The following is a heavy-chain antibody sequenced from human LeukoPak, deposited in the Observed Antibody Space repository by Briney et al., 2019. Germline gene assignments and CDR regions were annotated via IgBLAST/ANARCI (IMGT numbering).Heavy chain of an antibody. J-gene: IGHJ6*04. CDR2: VRGSGGST. D-gene: IGHD4-17*01. Sequence: GGSLRLSCAASGFTFNSYAMSWVRQAPGKGLEWVSAVRGSGGSTYYADSVKGRFTISRDNSKNTLYLQMNSLRAEDTAVYYCAKVSGPYALYYGVDVWGKGTTVTVSS. CDR1: GFTFNSYA. CDR3: AKVSGPYALYYGVDV. V-gene: IGHV3-23*01.